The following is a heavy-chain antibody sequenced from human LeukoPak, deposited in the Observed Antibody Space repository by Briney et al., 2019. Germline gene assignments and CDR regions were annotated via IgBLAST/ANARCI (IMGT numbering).Heavy chain of an antibody. V-gene: IGHV3-23*01. J-gene: IGHJ4*02. Sequence: GGSLRLSCAASGFTFSTYGMSWVRQAPGKGLEWVSTIGAATYYAYSVKGRFIISRDNSKNTLYLQMNSLGAEDTAIYYCAKRVGGSPYYFDYWGQGTPVTVSS. CDR3: AKRVGGSPYYFDY. CDR1: GFTFSTYG. D-gene: IGHD4-23*01. CDR2: IGAAT.